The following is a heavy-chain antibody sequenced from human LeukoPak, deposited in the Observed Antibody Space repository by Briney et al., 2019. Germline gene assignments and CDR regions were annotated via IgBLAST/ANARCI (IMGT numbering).Heavy chain of an antibody. V-gene: IGHV1-69*04. CDR1: GGTFSSYA. CDR2: VIPILGIA. J-gene: IGHJ4*02. Sequence: SVKVSCKASGGTFSSYAISWVRQAPGQGLEWMGRVIPILGIANYAQKFQGRVTITADKSTSTAYMELSSLRSEDTAVYYCARGDVDTAMVTFDYWGQGTLVTVSS. D-gene: IGHD5-18*01. CDR3: ARGDVDTAMVTFDY.